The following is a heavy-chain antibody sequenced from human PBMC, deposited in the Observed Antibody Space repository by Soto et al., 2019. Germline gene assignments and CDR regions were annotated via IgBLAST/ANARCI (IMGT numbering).Heavy chain of an antibody. D-gene: IGHD3-10*01. Sequence: PGGSLRLSCAASGFTFSSYAMSWVRQAPGKGLEWVSAISGSGGSTYYADSVKGRFTISRDNSKNTLYLQMNSLRAEDTAVYYCAKGESITMVRGQRRYYYGMDVWGQGPTLTV. CDR3: AKGESITMVRGQRRYYYGMDV. CDR2: ISGSGGST. J-gene: IGHJ6*02. V-gene: IGHV3-23*01. CDR1: GFTFSSYA.